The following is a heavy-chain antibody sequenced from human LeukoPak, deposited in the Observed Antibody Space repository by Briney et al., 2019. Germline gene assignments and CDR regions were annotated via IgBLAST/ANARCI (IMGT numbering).Heavy chain of an antibody. V-gene: IGHV3-30*18. CDR1: GFTFSSYG. CDR2: VSHDGTNE. CDR3: AKGSGGSYYGYFDY. J-gene: IGHJ4*02. Sequence: GGSLRLSCAASGFTFSSYGMHWVRQAPGKGLEWVAVVSHDGTNEFSADSVKGRFTISRDNSKDTLYLQMNSLRAEDTAVYYCAKGSGGSYYGYFDYWGQGTLVTVSS. D-gene: IGHD1-26*01.